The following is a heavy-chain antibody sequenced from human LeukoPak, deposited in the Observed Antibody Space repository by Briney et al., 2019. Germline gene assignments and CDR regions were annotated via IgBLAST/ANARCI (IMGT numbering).Heavy chain of an antibody. CDR3: ARGQWLVRGTRFDY. CDR2: ISYDGSNK. J-gene: IGHJ4*02. Sequence: GRSLRLSCAASGFTFSSYAMHWVRQAPGKGLEWVAVISYDGSNKYYADSVKGRFTISRDNAKNSLYLQMNSLRAEDTAVYYCARGQWLVRGTRFDYWGQGTLVTVSS. D-gene: IGHD6-19*01. CDR1: GFTFSSYA. V-gene: IGHV3-30-3*01.